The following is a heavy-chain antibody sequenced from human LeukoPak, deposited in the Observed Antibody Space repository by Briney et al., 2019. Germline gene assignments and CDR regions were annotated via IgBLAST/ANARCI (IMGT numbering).Heavy chain of an antibody. D-gene: IGHD3-16*01. J-gene: IGHJ3*02. CDR2: IYPGGDI. V-gene: IGHV3-53*01. Sequence: GRSLRLSCTASGFTFGDYAITWVRQAPGKGLQWVSVIYPGGDIYYADSVKGRFIISRDNSKNTLSLQMNSLTAGDTAVYYCVRGPRYYDDSGFHYGVFDIWGQGTVVTVSS. CDR3: VRGPRYYDDSGFHYGVFDI. CDR1: GFTFGDYA.